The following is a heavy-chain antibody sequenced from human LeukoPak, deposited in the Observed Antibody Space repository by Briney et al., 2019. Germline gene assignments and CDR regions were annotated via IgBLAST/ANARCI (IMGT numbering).Heavy chain of an antibody. D-gene: IGHD3-10*01. J-gene: IGHJ6*02. CDR3: ATSTMVRGVIPLYYYGMDV. V-gene: IGHV1-2*02. CDR1: GYTFTGYY. Sequence: ASVKVSCKASGYTFTGYYMHWVRQAPGQGLEWMGWINPNSGGTNYAQKFQGRVTMTEDTSTDTAYMELSSLRSEDTAVYYCATSTMVRGVIPLYYYGMDVWGQGTTVTVSS. CDR2: INPNSGGT.